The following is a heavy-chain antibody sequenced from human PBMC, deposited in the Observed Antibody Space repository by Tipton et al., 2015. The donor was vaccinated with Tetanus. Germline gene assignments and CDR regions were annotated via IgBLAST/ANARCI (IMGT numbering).Heavy chain of an antibody. CDR3: ARSDPYYYDSSGYSLGYFDL. CDR1: GGSISSGGYY. V-gene: IGHV4-31*03. D-gene: IGHD3-22*01. Sequence: TLSLTCTVSGGSISSGGYYWSWIRQHPGKGLEWIGYIYYSGSTYYNPSLKSRVTISVDTSKNQFSLKLSSVTAADTAVYYCARSDPYYYDSSGYSLGYFDLWGRGTLVTVSS. CDR2: IYYSGST. J-gene: IGHJ2*01.